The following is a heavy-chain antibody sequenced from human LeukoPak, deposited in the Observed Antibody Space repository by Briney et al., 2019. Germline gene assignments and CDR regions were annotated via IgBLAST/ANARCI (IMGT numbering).Heavy chain of an antibody. J-gene: IGHJ4*02. CDR2: ITSSSSSM. Sequence: GGSLRLSCASSGFTFSSYSMNWVRQAPGKGLEWISYITSSSSSMYYADSVKGRFTISRDNAKNSLYLQMNSLRAEDTAVYYCARVIGSYGDSAYWGQGTLVTVSS. CDR1: GFTFSSYS. V-gene: IGHV3-48*04. D-gene: IGHD4-17*01. CDR3: ARVIGSYGDSAY.